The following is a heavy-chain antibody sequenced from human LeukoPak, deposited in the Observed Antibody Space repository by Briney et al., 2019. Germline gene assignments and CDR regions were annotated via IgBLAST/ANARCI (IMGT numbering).Heavy chain of an antibody. CDR2: ISGSGGST. J-gene: IGHJ6*03. CDR1: GFTFSSYA. CDR3: AKVPCSGGSCYYYYYYMDV. Sequence: GSLRLSCAASGFTFSSYAMSWVRQAPGKGLEWVSAISGSGGSTYYADSVKGRFTISRDNSKHTLYLQMNSLRAEDTAVYYCAKVPCSGGSCYYYYYYMDVWGKGTTVTVSS. D-gene: IGHD2-15*01. V-gene: IGHV3-23*01.